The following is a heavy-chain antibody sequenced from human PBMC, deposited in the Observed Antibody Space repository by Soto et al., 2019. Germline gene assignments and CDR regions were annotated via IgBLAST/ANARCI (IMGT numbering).Heavy chain of an antibody. D-gene: IGHD4-17*01. CDR1: GGSIHSTKW. CDR2: IYNNGNP. J-gene: IGHJ4*02. CDR3: IKNGDYCLDY. V-gene: IGHV4-4*02. Sequence: AEPLSLTFAVSGGSIHSTKWCSWVRQPPGKGLEWNGEIYNNGNPNYNPSLKSRIAISLDKSKNPFSLELSSVTAADTAVYYFIKNGDYCLDYWGQGTLVTVSS.